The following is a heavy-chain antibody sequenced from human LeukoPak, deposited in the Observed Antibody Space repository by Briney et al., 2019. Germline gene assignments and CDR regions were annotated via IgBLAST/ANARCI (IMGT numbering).Heavy chain of an antibody. D-gene: IGHD2-2*02. CDR1: GFTFSSYW. Sequence: GGSLRLSCAASGFTFSSYWMHWVRQAPGKGLVWVSRINSDGSSTSYADSVKGRFTIPRDNAKNTLYLQMNSLRAEDTAVYYCARGGQLLYRGGIDYWGQGTLVTVSS. J-gene: IGHJ4*02. V-gene: IGHV3-74*01. CDR3: ARGGQLLYRGGIDY. CDR2: INSDGSST.